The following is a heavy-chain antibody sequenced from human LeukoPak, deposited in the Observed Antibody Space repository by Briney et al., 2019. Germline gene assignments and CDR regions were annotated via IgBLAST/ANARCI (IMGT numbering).Heavy chain of an antibody. J-gene: IGHJ4*02. D-gene: IGHD3-10*01. CDR2: MNPNSGDT. V-gene: IGHV1-8*01. CDR1: GYTFTSYD. Sequence: GASVKVSCKASGYTFTSYDINLVRQATGQGLEWMGWMNPNSGDTGCVQKFQGRVTMTRSTSISTAYMELSGLRSEDTAIYYCARGGFGSGSHFDYWGQGTLVTVSS. CDR3: ARGGFGSGSHFDY.